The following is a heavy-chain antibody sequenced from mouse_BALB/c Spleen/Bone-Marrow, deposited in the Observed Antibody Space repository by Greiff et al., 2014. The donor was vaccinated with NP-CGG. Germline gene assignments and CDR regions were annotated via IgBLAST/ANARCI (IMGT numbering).Heavy chain of an antibody. D-gene: IGHD2-12*01. V-gene: IGHV7-3*02. CDR3: AREEELRRFAY. J-gene: IGHJ3*01. CDR1: GFTFTVYY. CDR2: IRNKPNGFTS. Sequence: EVQVVESGGGLVQPGGSLRLSCATSGFTFTVYYMSWVRQPPGKALEWLGFIRNKPNGFTSEYNDKVKGRFTFTRDNSQNILYLQMSSLRAEDSAAYYWAREEELRRFAYWGQGTLVTVSA.